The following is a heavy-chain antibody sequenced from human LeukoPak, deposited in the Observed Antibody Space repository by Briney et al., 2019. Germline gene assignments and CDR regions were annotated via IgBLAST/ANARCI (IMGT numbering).Heavy chain of an antibody. Sequence: SETLSLTCTVSGGSINSSSYYWGWIRQPPGKGLEWIGSIYYSGSTYYNPSLKSRVTISVDTSKNQFSLKLSSVTAADTAVYYCARDPGAAAGPVDYWGQGTLVTVSS. J-gene: IGHJ4*02. CDR1: GGSINSSSYY. V-gene: IGHV4-39*07. CDR3: ARDPGAAAGPVDY. D-gene: IGHD6-13*01. CDR2: IYYSGST.